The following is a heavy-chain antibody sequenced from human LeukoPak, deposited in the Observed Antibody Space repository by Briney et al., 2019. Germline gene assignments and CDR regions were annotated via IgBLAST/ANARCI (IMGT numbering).Heavy chain of an antibody. D-gene: IGHD6-13*01. V-gene: IGHV1-8*01. Sequence: GASVKVSCMASLYTFTSYDINWVRQATGQGLEWMGWMNPNSGNTGYAQKFQGRVTMTRNTSISTAYMELSSLRSENTAVYYCARGSGYSSSWGSDPWGQGTLVTVSP. CDR1: LYTFTSYD. CDR2: MNPNSGNT. CDR3: ARGSGYSSSWGSDP. J-gene: IGHJ5*02.